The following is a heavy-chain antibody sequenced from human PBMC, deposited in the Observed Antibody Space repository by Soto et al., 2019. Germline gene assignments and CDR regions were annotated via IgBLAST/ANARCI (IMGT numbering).Heavy chain of an antibody. V-gene: IGHV1-8*01. Sequence: ASVKVSCKTSGYTFTSYDINWVRQAPGQGLEWVGWMNTNSDDTRSAQKFRGRLTLTRDKSMRAVYMKLSNLRPDDSAVYYCAREWSAAGHFYGMDVWGQGTTVTVSS. J-gene: IGHJ6*02. D-gene: IGHD6-13*01. CDR2: MNTNSDDT. CDR1: GYTFTSYD. CDR3: AREWSAAGHFYGMDV.